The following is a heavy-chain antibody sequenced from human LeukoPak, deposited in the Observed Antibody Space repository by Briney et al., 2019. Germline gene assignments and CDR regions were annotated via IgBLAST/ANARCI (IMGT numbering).Heavy chain of an antibody. CDR3: ARAYYYDSRGYYGREKNWFDP. J-gene: IGHJ5*02. CDR2: INPSGGST. D-gene: IGHD3-22*01. CDR1: GYTFTSYY. Sequence: ASVKVSCKASGYTFTSYYMHWVRQAPGQGLEWMGIINPSGGSTSYAQKFQGRVTMTRDTSTSTVYMELSSLRSEDTAVYYCARAYYYDSRGYYGREKNWFDPWGQGTLVTVSS. V-gene: IGHV1-46*01.